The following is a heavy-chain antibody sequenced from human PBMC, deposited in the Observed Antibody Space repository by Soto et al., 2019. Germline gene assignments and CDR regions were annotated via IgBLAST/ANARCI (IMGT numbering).Heavy chain of an antibody. CDR3: ARAAVGATSFDH. CDR2: IYYSGRT. CDR1: GGSVGSGGYY. V-gene: IGHV4-61*08. D-gene: IGHD1-26*01. Sequence: QVQLQESGPGLVKPSETLSLTCIVSGGSVGSGGYYWSWIRQPPGKGLEWIGYIYYSGRTKYSPSSKSRVTMSIDTSKNQFALKLTALTAADTAVYYCARAAVGATSFDHWGRGTLVTVSS. J-gene: IGHJ4*02.